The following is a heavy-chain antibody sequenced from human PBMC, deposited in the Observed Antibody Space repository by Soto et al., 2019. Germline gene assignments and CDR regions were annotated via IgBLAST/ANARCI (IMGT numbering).Heavy chain of an antibody. V-gene: IGHV4-59*01. CDR2: IYYSGST. CDR1: GGSISSYY. D-gene: IGHD6-13*01. J-gene: IGHJ4*02. CDR3: ARSSSSWEPTDFDY. Sequence: SETLSLTCTVSGGSISSYYWSWIRQPPGKGLEWIGYIYYSGSTNYNPSLKSRVTISVDTSKNQFSLKLSSVTAADTAVYYCARSSSSWEPTDFDYWGQGTLVTVSS.